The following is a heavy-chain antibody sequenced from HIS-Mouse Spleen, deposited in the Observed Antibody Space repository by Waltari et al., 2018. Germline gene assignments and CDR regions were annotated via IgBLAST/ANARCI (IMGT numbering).Heavy chain of an antibody. Sequence: QPELQESGPGLVKPSATLALPCSVPGGSIRRRSFSWGRLRLRPRKGLEWIGSIYYSGSTYYNPSLKSRVTISVDTSKNQFSLKLSSVTAADTAVYYCAREIPYSSSWYDWYFDLWGRGTLVTVSS. CDR3: AREIPYSSSWYDWYFDL. CDR1: GGSIRRRSFS. J-gene: IGHJ2*01. CDR2: IYYSGST. D-gene: IGHD6-13*01. V-gene: IGHV4-39*07.